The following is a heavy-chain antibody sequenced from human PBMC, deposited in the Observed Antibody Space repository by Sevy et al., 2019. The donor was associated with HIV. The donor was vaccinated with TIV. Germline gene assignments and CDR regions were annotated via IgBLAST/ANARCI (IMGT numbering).Heavy chain of an antibody. J-gene: IGHJ4*02. Sequence: GGSLRLSCAASGFTFSSYSMNWVRQAPGKGLEWVSSISSSSSYIYYADSVKGRFTISRDNAKNSLYLQMNSLRAEDTAVYYCARAGTWADYGDYVSDYWGQGTLVTVSP. CDR3: ARAGTWADYGDYVSDY. V-gene: IGHV3-21*01. CDR1: GFTFSSYS. D-gene: IGHD4-17*01. CDR2: ISSSSSYI.